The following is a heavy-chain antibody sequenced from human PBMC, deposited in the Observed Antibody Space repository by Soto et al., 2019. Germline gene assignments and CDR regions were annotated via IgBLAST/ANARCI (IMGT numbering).Heavy chain of an antibody. CDR3: AREVVVGGSLWLDP. V-gene: IGHV1-2*02. Sequence: QVQLVQSGAEVKKPGASVKVSCKASGYTFTGHYMHWVRQAPGQGLEWMGWVNPNGGGTILAQKFQGRVTLTRDTSISTAYMELTTLKSDDTAVYYCAREVVVGGSLWLDPWGQGSLVTVSS. D-gene: IGHD2-15*01. J-gene: IGHJ5*02. CDR2: VNPNGGGT. CDR1: GYTFTGHY.